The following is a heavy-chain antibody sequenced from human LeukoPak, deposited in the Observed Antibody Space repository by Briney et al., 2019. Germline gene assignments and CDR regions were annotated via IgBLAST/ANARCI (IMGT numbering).Heavy chain of an antibody. CDR1: GFTVSSSY. J-gene: IGHJ4*02. CDR2: IYIGGGT. V-gene: IGHV3-53*05. CDR3: AKDWAVVDHFDY. Sequence: PGGSLRLSCAGSGFTVSSSYMSWVRQAPGKGLEWVSVIYIGGGTYSAASVKGRFTISRDNSKNTLYLQMNSLRAEDTAVYYCAKDWAVVDHFDYWGQGTLVTVSS. D-gene: IGHD3-22*01.